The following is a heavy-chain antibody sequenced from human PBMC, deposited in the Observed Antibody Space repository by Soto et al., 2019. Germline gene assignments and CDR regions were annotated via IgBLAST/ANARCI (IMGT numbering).Heavy chain of an antibody. CDR1: GFFISSGNY. J-gene: IGHJ3*01. Sequence: SETLSLTCAVSGFFISSGNYWGWIRKPPGKGLEWTGSIFHGGNTYYNPSLKSRVTISVDMSKNQFSLKLNSVTAADTAVYYCARARWYDAFDVWGQGTVVTVSS. V-gene: IGHV4-38-2*01. CDR2: IFHGGNT. CDR3: ARARWYDAFDV. D-gene: IGHD2-15*01.